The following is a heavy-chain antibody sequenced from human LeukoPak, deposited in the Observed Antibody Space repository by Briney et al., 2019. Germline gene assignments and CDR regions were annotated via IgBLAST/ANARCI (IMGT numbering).Heavy chain of an antibody. Sequence: SETLSLTCAVYGGSFSGYYWSWIRQPPGKGLEWIGEINHSGSTNYNPSLKSRVTISVDTSKNQFSLKLSSATAADTAVYSCARGRSPFTWGQGTMVTVSS. V-gene: IGHV4-34*01. D-gene: IGHD2-15*01. J-gene: IGHJ3*01. CDR1: GGSFSGYY. CDR3: ARGRSPFT. CDR2: INHSGST.